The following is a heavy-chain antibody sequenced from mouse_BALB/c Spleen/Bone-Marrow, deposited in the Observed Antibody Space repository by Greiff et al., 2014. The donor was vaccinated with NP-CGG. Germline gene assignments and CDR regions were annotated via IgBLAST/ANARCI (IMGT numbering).Heavy chain of an antibody. V-gene: IGHV1-62-2*01. D-gene: IGHD2-10*02. Sequence: VQLQESGAGLVKPGASVKLSCKASGYTFTEYIIHWVKQRSGQGLEWIGWFYPGSGSIKYNEKFKDKATLTADKSSSTVYMELSRLTSEDSAVYSCARHESYGNYLYFDVWGAGTTVTVSS. CDR2: FYPGSGSI. CDR1: GYTFTEYI. CDR3: ARHESYGNYLYFDV. J-gene: IGHJ1*01.